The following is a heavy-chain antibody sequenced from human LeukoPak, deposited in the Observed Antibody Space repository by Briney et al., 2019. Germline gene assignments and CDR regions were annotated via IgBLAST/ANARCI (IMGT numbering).Heavy chain of an antibody. J-gene: IGHJ4*02. Sequence: SETLSLTCTVSGGSISSSSYYWGWIRQPPGKGLEWIGSIYYSGSTYYNPSLKSRVTISVDTSKNQFSLKLSSVTAADTAVYYCASLGYCSSTSCYIRLLSPFNFGYWGQGTLVTVSS. V-gene: IGHV4-39*01. CDR2: IYYSGST. D-gene: IGHD2-2*02. CDR3: ASLGYCSSTSCYIRLLSPFNFGY. CDR1: GGSISSSSYY.